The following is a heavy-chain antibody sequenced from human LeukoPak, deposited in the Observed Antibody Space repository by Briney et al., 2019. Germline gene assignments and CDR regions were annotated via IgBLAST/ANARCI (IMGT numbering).Heavy chain of an antibody. V-gene: IGHV3-21*01. CDR2: VTPTSNYM. Sequence: GGSLRLSCAASGFTFSDYSMNWVRQAPGKELEWVSSVTPTSNYMYYADSVKGRFTISRDNARNSLSLQMSSLRAEDTAVYYCARDRDPDYDILSGPPFDPWGQGTLVTVSS. J-gene: IGHJ5*02. CDR3: ARDRDPDYDILSGPPFDP. D-gene: IGHD3-9*01. CDR1: GFTFSDYS.